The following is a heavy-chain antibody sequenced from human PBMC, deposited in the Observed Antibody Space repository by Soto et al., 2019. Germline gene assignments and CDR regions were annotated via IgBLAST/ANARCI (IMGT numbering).Heavy chain of an antibody. CDR1: GFTFSSYA. J-gene: IGHJ4*02. Sequence: PGGSLRLSCAASGFTFSSYAMSWVRQAPGKGLEWVSAISGSGGSTYYAASVGGRFTISRDTSKNTVYLQMNSLRAEDTAMYFCARDRTISDYRSSGALGLWGQGTLVTVSS. CDR2: ISGSGGST. CDR3: ARDRTISDYRSSGALGL. D-gene: IGHD3-10*01. V-gene: IGHV3-23*01.